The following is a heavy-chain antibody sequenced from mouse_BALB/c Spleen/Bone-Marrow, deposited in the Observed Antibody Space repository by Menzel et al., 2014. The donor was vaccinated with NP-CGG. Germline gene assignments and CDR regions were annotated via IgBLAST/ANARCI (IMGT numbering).Heavy chain of an antibody. J-gene: IGHJ3*01. Sequence: VMLVESGAELVRPGSSEKISCKASGYAFSSYWVTWVKQRPGQGLEWIGQIYPGDGDTNYNGKFKDKVTLTADKSSSAAYMQLSSLTSEDSAVYFCAKVTTGFAYWGQVTLVTVSA. CDR3: AKVTTGFAY. CDR2: IYPGDGDT. CDR1: GYAFSSYW. D-gene: IGHD2-2*01. V-gene: IGHV1-80*01.